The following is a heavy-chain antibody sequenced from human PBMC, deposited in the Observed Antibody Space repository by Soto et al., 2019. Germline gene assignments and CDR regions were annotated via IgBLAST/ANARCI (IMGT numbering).Heavy chain of an antibody. Sequence: EVQLVESGGGLVQPGGSLRLSCAASGFTFSSYWMSWVRQAPGKGLEWVANIKQDGSEKYYVDSVKGRFTISRDNAKNSLYLQMNSLRAEDTAVYYCARDRLRFAPNWFDPWGQGTLVTVSS. D-gene: IGHD3-3*01. CDR3: ARDRLRFAPNWFDP. J-gene: IGHJ5*02. V-gene: IGHV3-7*01. CDR1: GFTFSSYW. CDR2: IKQDGSEK.